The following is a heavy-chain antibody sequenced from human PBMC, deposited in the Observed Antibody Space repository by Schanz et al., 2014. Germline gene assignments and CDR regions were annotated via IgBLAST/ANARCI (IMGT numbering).Heavy chain of an antibody. V-gene: IGHV1-2*02. CDR3: ARGGDYIVVLVAVTREYYYHAMDV. Sequence: QVQLVQSGAEVKKPGASVRVSCKASGYTFTGYYMNWVRQAPGQGLEWMGWINPNSGGTDYAQKFQGRVTMTSDTSISTAYMVLSRLRSDDTAIYYCARGGDYIVVLVAVTREYYYHAMDVWGQGTTVTVSS. D-gene: IGHD2-15*01. CDR2: INPNSGGT. CDR1: GYTFTGYY. J-gene: IGHJ6*02.